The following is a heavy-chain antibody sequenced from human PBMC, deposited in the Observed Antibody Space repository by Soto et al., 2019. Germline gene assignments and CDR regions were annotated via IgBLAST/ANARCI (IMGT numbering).Heavy chain of an antibody. CDR2: ISYSGST. CDR1: GGSISSGGYY. J-gene: IGHJ4*01. CDR3: ARGVLH. V-gene: IGHV4-31*03. Sequence: QVQLQESGPGLVKPSQTLSLTCTVSGGSISSGGYYWSWIRQHPGTGLEWIGYISYSGSTYYNPSLKHRVTIAVDTSKYQFSLILNSVTAADTAVYYCARGVLHWGQGTLVTVSS.